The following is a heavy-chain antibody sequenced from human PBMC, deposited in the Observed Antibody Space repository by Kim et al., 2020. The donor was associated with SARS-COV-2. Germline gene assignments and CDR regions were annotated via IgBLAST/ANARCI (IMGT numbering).Heavy chain of an antibody. D-gene: IGHD3-22*01. J-gene: IGHJ4*02. Sequence: SETLSLTCTVSGGSISSSSYYWGWIRQPPGKGLEWIGSIYYSGSTYYNPSLKSRVTISVDTSKNQFSLKLSSVTAADTAVYYCARLNGGYDSSGVEYYFDYWGQGTLVTVSS. V-gene: IGHV4-39*01. CDR1: GGSISSSSYY. CDR2: IYYSGST. CDR3: ARLNGGYDSSGVEYYFDY.